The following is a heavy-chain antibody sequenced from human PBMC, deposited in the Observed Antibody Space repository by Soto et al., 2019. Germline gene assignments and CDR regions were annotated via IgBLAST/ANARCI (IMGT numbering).Heavy chain of an antibody. J-gene: IGHJ4*02. D-gene: IGHD3-10*01. CDR1: GGTFSSYA. CDR3: ASSWNYAGTMVRGVIPFDY. Sequence: QVQLVQSGAEVKKPGSSVKVSCKASGGTFSSYAISWVRQAPGQGLEWMGGIIPIFGTANYAQKFQGRVTLNADESTSKAYMELRRLRSEETALYYCASSWNYAGTMVRGVIPFDYWGQGTLVTVSS. CDR2: IIPIFGTA. V-gene: IGHV1-69*01.